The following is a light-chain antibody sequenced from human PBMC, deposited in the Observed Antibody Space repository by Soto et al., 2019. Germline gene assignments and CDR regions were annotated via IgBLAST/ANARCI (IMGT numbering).Light chain of an antibody. Sequence: EIVLTQSPVTLSLSPGERAALSCRASQSVNSHLAWYQQKPGQAPRLLIYDASNRAAGIPARFSGSGSGTDFILIINSIEPEDFAFYYCQQRSNWTLTFGGGTKVEIK. CDR2: DAS. V-gene: IGKV3-11*01. CDR3: QQRSNWTLT. J-gene: IGKJ4*01. CDR1: QSVNSH.